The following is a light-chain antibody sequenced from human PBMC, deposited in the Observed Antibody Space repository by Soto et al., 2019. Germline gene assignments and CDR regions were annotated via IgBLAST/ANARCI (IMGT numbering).Light chain of an antibody. Sequence: QSVLTQPPSVSGAPGQRVTISCTGSSSNFGAGYDVHWYQQLPGTAPKLLIYGNTNRPSGVPDRFSGSKSGTSASLAITGLQAEDEADYYCHSYDSRLSDWVFGGGTKLTVL. CDR3: HSYDSRLSDWV. J-gene: IGLJ3*02. CDR1: SSNFGAGYD. CDR2: GNT. V-gene: IGLV1-40*01.